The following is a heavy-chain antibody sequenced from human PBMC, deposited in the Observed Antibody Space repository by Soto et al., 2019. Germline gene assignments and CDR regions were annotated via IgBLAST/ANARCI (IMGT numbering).Heavy chain of an antibody. D-gene: IGHD3-22*01. J-gene: IGHJ5*02. CDR3: ASTYYYDSSGPNWFDP. CDR1: GGSISSSSYY. Sequence: PSETLSLTCTVSGGSISSSSYYWGWIRQPPGKGLEWIGSIYYSGSTYYNPSLKSRVTISVDTPKNRFSLKLSSVTAADTAVYYCASTYYYDSSGPNWFDPWGQGTLVTVSS. V-gene: IGHV4-39*01. CDR2: IYYSGST.